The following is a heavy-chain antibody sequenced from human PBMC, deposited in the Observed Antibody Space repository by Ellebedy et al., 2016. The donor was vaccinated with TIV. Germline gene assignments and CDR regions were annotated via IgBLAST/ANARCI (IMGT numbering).Heavy chain of an antibody. CDR2: INHSGST. CDR3: ARGRGRVDY. D-gene: IGHD3-10*01. CDR1: GWSFSGYY. Sequence: SETLSLXXAVYGWSFSGYYWSWIRQPPGKGLEWIGEINHSGSTNYNPSLKSRVTISVDTSKNQFSLKLSSVTAADTAVYYCARGRGRVDYWGQGTLVTVSS. J-gene: IGHJ4*02. V-gene: IGHV4-34*01.